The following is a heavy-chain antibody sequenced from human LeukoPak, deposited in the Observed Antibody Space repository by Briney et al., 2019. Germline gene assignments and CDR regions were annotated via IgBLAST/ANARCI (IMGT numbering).Heavy chain of an antibody. CDR1: GGTFSSYV. J-gene: IGHJ4*02. D-gene: IGHD4-17*01. V-gene: IGHV1-69*06. CDR2: IIPIFGTA. Sequence: GASVKVSCKASGGTFSSYVISWVRQAPGQGLEWMGGIIPIFGTANYAQKFQGRVTITADKSTSTAYMELSSLRSEDTAVYYCAREGVHDYGDYGGIFDYWGQGTLVTVSS. CDR3: AREGVHDYGDYGGIFDY.